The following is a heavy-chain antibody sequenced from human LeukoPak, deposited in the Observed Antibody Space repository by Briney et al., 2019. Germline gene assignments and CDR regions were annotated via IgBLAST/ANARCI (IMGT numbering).Heavy chain of an antibody. CDR1: GFTFSSYG. V-gene: IGHV3-30*18. CDR2: ISYGGSNK. J-gene: IGHJ4*02. Sequence: PGGSLRLSCAASGFTFSSYGMHWVRQAPGKGLEWVAVISYGGSNKYYADSVKGRFTISRDNSKNTLYLQMISLRGEDTAMYYCAKADNSGWYNLDYWGQGTLVTVSS. CDR3: AKADNSGWYNLDY. D-gene: IGHD6-19*01.